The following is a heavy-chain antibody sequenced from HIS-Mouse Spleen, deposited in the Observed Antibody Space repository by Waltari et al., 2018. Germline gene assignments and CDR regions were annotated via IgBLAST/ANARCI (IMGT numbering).Heavy chain of an antibody. Sequence: EVQLVESGGGLVQPGGSLRLSCVASGFTFISNTLTWFRRAPGKGLDWVSVIYSGGSTYYADSVKGRFTISRDNSKNTLYLQMNSLRAEDTAVYYCARGQTSIAARGGFDYWGQGTLVTVSS. CDR2: IYSGGST. CDR1: GFTFISNT. CDR3: ARGQTSIAARGGFDY. V-gene: IGHV3-66*01. D-gene: IGHD6-6*01. J-gene: IGHJ4*02.